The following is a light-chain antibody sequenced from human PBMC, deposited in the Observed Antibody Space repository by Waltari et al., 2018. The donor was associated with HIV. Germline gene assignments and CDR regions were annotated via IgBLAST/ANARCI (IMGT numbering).Light chain of an antibody. CDR1: SSNIGAGYD. Sequence: QPVLSQPPSVPGAPAQSFTPSCTGRSSNIGAGYDVHWYQQLPGTAPKLLIFGKNDRASGVPDPFSDSHCGTSASLVSTGLRVEDEADCYCQSYDSSPSGWVFGGGTKLTGL. J-gene: IGLJ3*02. CDR3: QSYDSSPSGWV. V-gene: IGLV1-40*01. CDR2: GKN.